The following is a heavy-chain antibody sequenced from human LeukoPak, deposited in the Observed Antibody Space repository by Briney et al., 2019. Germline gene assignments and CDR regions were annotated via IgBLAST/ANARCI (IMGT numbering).Heavy chain of an antibody. Sequence: GGSLRLSCVASGFTFSSYAMNWVRQAPGKGLGWVSSISSSSSYIYYAESVKGRFTMSRDNAKNSLYLQMNSLRAEDTAVYYCARATTYDILTGYFDYWGKGTLVTVSS. CDR1: GFTFSSYA. CDR3: ARATTYDILTGYFDY. J-gene: IGHJ4*02. V-gene: IGHV3-21*01. CDR2: ISSSSSYI. D-gene: IGHD3-9*01.